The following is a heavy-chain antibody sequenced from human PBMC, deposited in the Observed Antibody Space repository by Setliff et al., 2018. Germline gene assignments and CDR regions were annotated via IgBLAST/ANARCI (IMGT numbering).Heavy chain of an antibody. CDR3: ATGQPGHGAFDI. Sequence: SVKVSCKASGFTFTSFHLQWVRQARGQGLEGIGWILVGSGNTNYAQNFQERVTITRDMSTSTAYMELSSLSSDDTAVYYCATGQPGHGAFDIWGQGTMVTVSS. V-gene: IGHV1-58*01. J-gene: IGHJ3*02. CDR2: ILVGSGNT. D-gene: IGHD1-1*01. CDR1: GFTFTSFH.